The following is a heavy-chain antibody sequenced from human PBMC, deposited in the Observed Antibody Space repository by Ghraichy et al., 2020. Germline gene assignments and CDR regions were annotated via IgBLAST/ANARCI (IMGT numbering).Heavy chain of an antibody. Sequence: GGSLRLSCAASGFFFSSYWMSWVRQAPGKGLEWVANIKKDGSEKNYVDSVKGRFTTSRDNAKNLLYMEMDSLRVEDTAVYYCARDVGYCSSTRCYDAFDIWGQGTMVTVSS. V-gene: IGHV3-7*01. J-gene: IGHJ3*02. CDR1: GFFFSSYW. D-gene: IGHD2-2*01. CDR3: ARDVGYCSSTRCYDAFDI. CDR2: IKKDGSEK.